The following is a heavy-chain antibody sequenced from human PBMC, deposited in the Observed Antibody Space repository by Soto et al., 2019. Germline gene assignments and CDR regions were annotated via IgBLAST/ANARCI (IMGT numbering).Heavy chain of an antibody. Sequence: PGGSLRLSCAASGFTFSNAWMSWVRQAPGKGLEWVGRIKSKTDGGTTDYDAPVKGRFTISRDDSKNTLNLQMNSLKTEDTAVYYCTSSDTYDAFDIWGQGTMVTVSS. CDR1: GFTFSNAW. J-gene: IGHJ3*02. V-gene: IGHV3-15*01. CDR2: IKSKTDGGTT. CDR3: TSSDTYDAFDI.